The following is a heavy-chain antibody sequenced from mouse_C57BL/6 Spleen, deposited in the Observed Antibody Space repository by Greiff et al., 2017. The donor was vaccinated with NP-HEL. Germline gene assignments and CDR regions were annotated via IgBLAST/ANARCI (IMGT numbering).Heavy chain of an antibody. V-gene: IGHV10-1*01. CDR1: GFSFNTYA. CDR3: VRAGDSSGYDAMDY. J-gene: IGHJ4*01. Sequence: DVMLVESGGGLVQPKGSLKLSCAASGFSFNTYAMNWVRQAPGKGLEWVARIRSKSNNYATYYADSVKDRFTISRDDSESMLYLQMNNLKTEDTAMYYCVRAGDSSGYDAMDYWGQGTSVTVSS. CDR2: IRSKSNNYAT. D-gene: IGHD3-2*02.